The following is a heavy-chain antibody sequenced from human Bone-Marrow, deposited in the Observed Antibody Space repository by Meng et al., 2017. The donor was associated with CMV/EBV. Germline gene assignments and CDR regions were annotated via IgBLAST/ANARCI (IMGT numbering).Heavy chain of an antibody. J-gene: IGHJ4*02. CDR2: INPSSGVT. Sequence: ASVKVSCKASGGTFSSYEIRWVRQAPGQGLEWMGWINPSSGVTKYAQRFQGRVTMTRDTSTSTVYMELSSLRSEDTAVYYCARDRNSGGRPQYYFDYWGQGTLVTVSS. V-gene: IGHV1-2*02. CDR3: ARDRNSGGRPQYYFDY. CDR1: GGTFSSYE. D-gene: IGHD1-26*01.